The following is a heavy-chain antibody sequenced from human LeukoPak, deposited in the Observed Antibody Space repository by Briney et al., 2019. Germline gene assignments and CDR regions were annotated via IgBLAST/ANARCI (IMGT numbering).Heavy chain of an antibody. J-gene: IGHJ4*02. CDR1: GFTFSSYG. CDR2: ISYDGSNK. V-gene: IGHV3-30*18. CDR3: AKTSRGSGWYFDY. Sequence: GGSLRLSCAASGFTFSSYGMHWVRQAPGKGLEGVAVISYDGSNKYYADSVKGRFTISRDNSKNTLYLQMNSLRAEGTAVYYCAKTSRGSGWYFDYWGQGTLVTVSS. D-gene: IGHD6-19*01.